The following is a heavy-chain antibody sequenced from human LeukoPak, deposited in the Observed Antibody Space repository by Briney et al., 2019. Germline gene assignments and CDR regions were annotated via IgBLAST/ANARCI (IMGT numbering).Heavy chain of an antibody. Sequence: GGSLRLSCAASGFTFSSYAMHWVRQAPGKGLEYVSGISSNGGSTNYANSVKGRFTISRDNSKNTLYLQMGSLRVEDMAVYYCARDLRGSNAYWGQGTLVTVSS. CDR2: ISSNGGST. V-gene: IGHV3-64*01. D-gene: IGHD1-26*01. CDR3: ARDLRGSNAY. J-gene: IGHJ4*02. CDR1: GFTFSSYA.